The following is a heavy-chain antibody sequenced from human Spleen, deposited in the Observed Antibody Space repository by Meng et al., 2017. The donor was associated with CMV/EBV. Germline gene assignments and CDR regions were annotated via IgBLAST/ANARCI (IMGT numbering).Heavy chain of an antibody. CDR2: MNPNSGKT. J-gene: IGHJ4*01. V-gene: IGHV1-8*02. Sequence: ASVKVSCKASGYTFTGYYMHWVRQAPGQGLEWMGRMNPNSGKTDYAQMFQGRVTMTWDTSINTLYMELSGLRSEDTAVYYCARIGGYTYPDYWGQGTLVTVSS. CDR1: GYTFTGYY. D-gene: IGHD5-18*01. CDR3: ARIGGYTYPDY.